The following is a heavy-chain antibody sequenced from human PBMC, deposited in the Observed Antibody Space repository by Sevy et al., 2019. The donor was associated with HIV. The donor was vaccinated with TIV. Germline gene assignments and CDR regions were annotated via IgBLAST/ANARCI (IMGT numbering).Heavy chain of an antibody. CDR2: IGSGFNT. J-gene: IGHJ3*02. D-gene: IGHD2-21*01. CDR1: EFNFNTYH. Sequence: GGSLRLSCAASEFNFNTYHMNWVRQAPGKGLEWISYIGSGFNTYYAYSVKGRITISRDNAKNSLFLQMTGLRAEDTALYFCVRDLDYSCIIWGQGTTVTVSS. V-gene: IGHV3-48*01. CDR3: VRDLDYSCII.